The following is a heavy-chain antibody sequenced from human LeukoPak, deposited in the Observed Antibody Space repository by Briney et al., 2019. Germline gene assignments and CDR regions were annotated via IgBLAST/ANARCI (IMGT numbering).Heavy chain of an antibody. J-gene: IGHJ4*02. Sequence: GGSLRLSCAASGFTVSSNYMSWVRQAPGKGLEWVSVIYSGGSTYYADSVKGRFTISRDNSKNTLYLQMNSLRAEDTAVYYWARASWNRLYYFDYWGQGTLVTVSS. CDR1: GFTVSSNY. CDR2: IYSGGST. CDR3: ARASWNRLYYFDY. D-gene: IGHD1-1*01. V-gene: IGHV3-53*01.